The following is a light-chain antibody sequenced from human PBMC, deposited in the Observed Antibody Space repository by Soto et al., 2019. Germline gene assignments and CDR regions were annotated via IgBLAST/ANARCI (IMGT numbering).Light chain of an antibody. J-gene: IGLJ2*01. Sequence: QSVLTQPPSASATPGQRVTISCSGGSSNIGSNTVNWYQQLPGTAPKLLIHSNNQRPSGVPDRFSGSKSGTSASLAISGLQSEDEADYYCSSYTTGSLVVFGGGTKLTVL. CDR2: SNN. V-gene: IGLV1-44*01. CDR1: SSNIGSNT. CDR3: SSYTTGSLVV.